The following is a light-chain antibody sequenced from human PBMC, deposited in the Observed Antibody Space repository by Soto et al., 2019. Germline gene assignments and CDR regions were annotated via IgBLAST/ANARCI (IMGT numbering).Light chain of an antibody. Sequence: TQEKATLSASLGDRVTVSCTASQSVSSDLAWYHHKPGQAPRLHISGVSTRATCTPARCRGSGSATEFTLTNTSLQSEDVARYDCPHYTNRPRPSGQ. V-gene: IGKV3-15*01. CDR2: GVS. CDR1: QSVSSD. CDR3: PHYTNRPRP. J-gene: IGKJ1*01.